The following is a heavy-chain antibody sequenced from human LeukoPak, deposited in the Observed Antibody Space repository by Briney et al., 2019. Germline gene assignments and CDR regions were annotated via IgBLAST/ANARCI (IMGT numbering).Heavy chain of an antibody. J-gene: IGHJ4*02. CDR1: GGSISSGSYF. CDR2: IYGSGST. CDR3: ARADILTGYPFDY. Sequence: SETLSLTCTVSGGSISSGSYFWSWIRQPARKGLEWIGRIYGSGSTNYNPSLKSRVSISVDTSKNQFSLKLSSVTATDTAVYYCARADILTGYPFDYWGQGTLVTVSS. V-gene: IGHV4-61*02. D-gene: IGHD3-9*01.